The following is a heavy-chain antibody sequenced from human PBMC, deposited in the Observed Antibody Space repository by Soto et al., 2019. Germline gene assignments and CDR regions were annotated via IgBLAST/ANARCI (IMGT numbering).Heavy chain of an antibody. D-gene: IGHD5-18*01. CDR1: GYTFTSYG. CDR3: ARDLDTAMVAPFDY. CDR2: ISAYNGNT. V-gene: IGHV1-18*04. Sequence: ASVKVSCKASGYTFTSYGISWARQAPGQGLEWMGWISAYNGNTNYAQKLQGRVTMTTDASTSTAYMELRSLRSDDTAVYYCARDLDTAMVAPFDYWGQGTLVTVSS. J-gene: IGHJ4*02.